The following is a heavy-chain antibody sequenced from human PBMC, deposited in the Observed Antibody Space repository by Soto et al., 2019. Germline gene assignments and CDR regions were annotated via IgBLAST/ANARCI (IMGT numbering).Heavy chain of an antibody. CDR3: ARDWSSSWNSPD. CDR2: TIPIFGTA. J-gene: IGHJ4*02. Sequence: QVQLVQSGAEVKKPGSSVKVSCKASGGTFSSYAISWVRQAPRQGLEWLGATIPIFGTANYAQKFQGRVTITADKSTTTAYMELSSLISEDTDVYYWARDWSSSWNSPDWGQETLLTVSS. CDR1: GGTFSSYA. D-gene: IGHD1-1*01. V-gene: IGHV1-69*06.